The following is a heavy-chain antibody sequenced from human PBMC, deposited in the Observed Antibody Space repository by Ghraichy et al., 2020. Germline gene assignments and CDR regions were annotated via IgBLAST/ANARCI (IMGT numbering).Heavy chain of an antibody. V-gene: IGHV3-66*01. J-gene: IGHJ6*02. CDR2: LYSGGSS. CDR3: AKDRPYLPHGMDV. Sequence: GGSLRLSCAASGFTVSHSYMIWVRQAPGKGLEWVSVLYSGGSSYYADAVKGRFIISRDKSTNTLYLQMNSLRVEDTAVYYCAKDRPYLPHGMDVWGQGTTVTVSS. CDR1: GFTVSHSY.